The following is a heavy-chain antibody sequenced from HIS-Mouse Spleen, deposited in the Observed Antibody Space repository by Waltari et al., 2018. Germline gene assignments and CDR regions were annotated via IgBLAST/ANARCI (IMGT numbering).Heavy chain of an antibody. CDR2: IDYSGGT. Sequence: QLQLQESGPGLVKPSETLSLTCTVSGGSISSSSYYWGWIRQPPGQGLEWIGSIDYSGGTYYNPALKSRVTISVDTSKNQFSRKLSSVTAADTAVYYCAREIPYSSSWYDWYFDLWGRGTLVTVSS. J-gene: IGHJ2*01. V-gene: IGHV4-39*07. CDR1: GGSISSSSYY. D-gene: IGHD6-13*01. CDR3: AREIPYSSSWYDWYFDL.